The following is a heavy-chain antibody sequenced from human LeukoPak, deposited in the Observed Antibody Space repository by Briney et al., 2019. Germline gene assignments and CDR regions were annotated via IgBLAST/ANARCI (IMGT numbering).Heavy chain of an antibody. Sequence: SETLSLTCSVSGGSITSSSYYWGWIRQPPEKGLEWIGSIYYTGGTYYSPSLKSRVTISVDTSINQFSLEMNSVTAADTAVYYCARGQWFRAFWSRGTPVTVSS. CDR3: ARGQWFRAF. CDR2: IYYTGGT. J-gene: IGHJ4*02. CDR1: GGSITSSSYY. D-gene: IGHD3-10*01. V-gene: IGHV4-39*07.